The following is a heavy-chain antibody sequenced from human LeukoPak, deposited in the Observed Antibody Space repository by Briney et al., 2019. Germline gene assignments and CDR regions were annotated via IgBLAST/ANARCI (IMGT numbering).Heavy chain of an antibody. Sequence: PSETLSLTCAVSGYSISSGYYWGWIRQPPGKGLEWIGSIYHSGSTYYNPCLKSRVTISVDTSKNQFSLKLSSVTAADTAVYYCARQRDGYNCDYWGQGTLVTVSS. D-gene: IGHD5-24*01. CDR3: ARQRDGYNCDY. CDR2: IYHSGST. J-gene: IGHJ4*02. V-gene: IGHV4-38-2*01. CDR1: GYSISSGYY.